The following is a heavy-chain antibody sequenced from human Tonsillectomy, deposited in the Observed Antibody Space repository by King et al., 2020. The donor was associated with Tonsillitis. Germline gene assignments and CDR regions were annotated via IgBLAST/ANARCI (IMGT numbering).Heavy chain of an antibody. CDR1: GFSLSTSGVG. V-gene: IGHV2-5*02. Sequence: ITLKESGPTLVKPTQTLTLTCTFSGFSLSTSGVGVGWIRQPPGKALEWLALIYWDDDKRYSPSLKSRLTITKETSKNTVVLTMTNMDPVDTATYYCAHRGSGVVLSYWGQGTLVTVSS. D-gene: IGHD2/OR15-2a*01. J-gene: IGHJ4*02. CDR2: IYWDDDK. CDR3: AHRGSGVVLSY.